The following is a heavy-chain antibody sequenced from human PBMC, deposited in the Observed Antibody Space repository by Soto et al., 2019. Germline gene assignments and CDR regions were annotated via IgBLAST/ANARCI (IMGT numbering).Heavy chain of an antibody. J-gene: IGHJ5*02. V-gene: IGHV3-74*01. CDR3: AKDLSDFWSGYYMQWFDP. Sequence: PGGSLRLSCAASGFTFSSYWMHWVRQAPGKGLVWVSRINSDGSSTSYADSVKGRFTISRDNAKNTLYLQMNSLRAEDTAVYYCAKDLSDFWSGYYMQWFDPWGQGTLVTVSS. D-gene: IGHD3-3*01. CDR1: GFTFSSYW. CDR2: INSDGSST.